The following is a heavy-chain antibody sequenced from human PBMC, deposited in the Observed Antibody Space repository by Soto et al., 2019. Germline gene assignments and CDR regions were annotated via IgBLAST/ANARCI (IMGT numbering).Heavy chain of an antibody. D-gene: IGHD2-8*02. Sequence: GGYLRLSCAASGFTFSSYWMHWVRQAPGKGMVWVSRINSDRSSTSYADSVKGRFTISRDNAKNTLYLQMNSLRAEDTAVYYCARDQAGGVHDYWGQGTLVTV. CDR1: GFTFSSYW. CDR2: INSDRSST. J-gene: IGHJ4*02. V-gene: IGHV3-74*01. CDR3: ARDQAGGVHDY.